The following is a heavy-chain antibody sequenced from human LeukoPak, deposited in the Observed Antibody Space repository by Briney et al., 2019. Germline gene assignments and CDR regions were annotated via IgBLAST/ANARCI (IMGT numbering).Heavy chain of an antibody. V-gene: IGHV4-39*07. Sequence: TTSETLSLTCTVSGGSISSTGYYWDWIRQSPGKGLEWIGSIYYSGSTNYKQSLKSRVTISVDTSKNQFSLKLSSVTAADTAVYYCARLPFSTPFYWGQETLVTVSS. CDR2: IYYSGST. CDR1: GGSISSTGYY. J-gene: IGHJ4*02. CDR3: ARLPFSTPFY. D-gene: IGHD2/OR15-2a*01.